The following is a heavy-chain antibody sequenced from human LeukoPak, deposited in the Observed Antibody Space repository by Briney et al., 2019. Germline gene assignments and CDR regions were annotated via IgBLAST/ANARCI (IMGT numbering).Heavy chain of an antibody. D-gene: IGHD5-24*01. CDR2: IDGCSASI. Sequence: PGGTLRLSCAASGFTFSTYSMSWVPHAPGKGLEWGSAIDGCSASIYYADSVKGRLTISRDNSKNTLYLQMNSLRAEDTAVYYCAKRGDGPNYDYWGQGTMVTVSS. CDR3: AKRGDGPNYDY. V-gene: IGHV3-23*01. J-gene: IGHJ4*02. CDR1: GFTFSTYS.